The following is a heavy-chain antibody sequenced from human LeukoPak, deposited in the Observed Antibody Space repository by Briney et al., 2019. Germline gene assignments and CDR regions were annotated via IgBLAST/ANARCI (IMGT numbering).Heavy chain of an antibody. V-gene: IGHV3-23*01. D-gene: IGHD3-9*01. CDR3: AKDQGLRYFDWLYDY. J-gene: IGHJ4*02. Sequence: GGSLRLSCAASGFTFSSYSMNWVRQAPGKGLEWVSAISGSGGSTYYADSVKGRFTISRDNSKNTLYLQMNSLRAEDTAVYYCAKDQGLRYFDWLYDYWGQGTLVTVSS. CDR2: ISGSGGST. CDR1: GFTFSSYS.